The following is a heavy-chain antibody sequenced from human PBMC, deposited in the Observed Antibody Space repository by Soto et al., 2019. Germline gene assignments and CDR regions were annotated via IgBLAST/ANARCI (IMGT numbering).Heavy chain of an antibody. V-gene: IGHV3-23*01. CDR3: AKDRMIVVVINFDY. CDR2: ISGSGGST. J-gene: IGHJ4*02. D-gene: IGHD3-22*01. CDR1: GFTFSSYA. Sequence: GGSLRLSCAASGFTFSSYAMSWVRQTPGKGLEWVSAISGSGGSTYYADSVTGRFTISRDNSKNTLYLQMNSLRAEDTAVYYCAKDRMIVVVINFDYWGQGTLVTVSS.